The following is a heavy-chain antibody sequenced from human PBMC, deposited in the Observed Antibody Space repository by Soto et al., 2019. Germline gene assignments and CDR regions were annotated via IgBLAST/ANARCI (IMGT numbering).Heavy chain of an antibody. CDR2: ISAYNGNT. CDR1: GYTFTSYG. J-gene: IGHJ5*02. V-gene: IGHV1-18*01. CDR3: ARDRSREYCSGGSCPTPYNWFDP. D-gene: IGHD2-15*01. Sequence: ASVKVSCKASGYTFTSYGISWVRQAPGQGLEWMGWISAYNGNTNYAQKLQGRVTMTTDTSTSTAYMELRSLRSDDTAVYYCARDRSREYCSGGSCPTPYNWFDPWGQGTLVTVSS.